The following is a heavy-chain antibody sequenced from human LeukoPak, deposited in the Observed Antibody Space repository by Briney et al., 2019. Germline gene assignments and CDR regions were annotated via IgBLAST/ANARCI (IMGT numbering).Heavy chain of an antibody. J-gene: IGHJ4*02. CDR1: GFTFSSYS. D-gene: IGHD3-10*01. V-gene: IGHV3-21*01. CDR2: ISSSSTYI. Sequence: GGSLRLSCAASGFTFSSYSMNWVRQAPGKGLEWVSSISSSSTYIYYADSVKGRFTISRDNAKNSLYLQMNSLRAEDTAVYYCARTASYYGAGSFWHFDYWGQGTLVTVSS. CDR3: ARTASYYGAGSFWHFDY.